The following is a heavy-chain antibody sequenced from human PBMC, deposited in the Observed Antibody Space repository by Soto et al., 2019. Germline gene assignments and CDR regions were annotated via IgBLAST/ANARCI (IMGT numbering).Heavy chain of an antibody. CDR3: ARGGGLAVAGSMDV. D-gene: IGHD6-19*01. CDR2: MNPNSGNT. Sequence: GASVKVSCKASGYTFTSYDIKWGRQATGQGLEWMGWMNPNSGNTGYAQKFQGRVTMTRNTSISTAYMELSSLRSEDTAVYYCARGGGLAVAGSMDVWGKGTTVTVSS. V-gene: IGHV1-8*01. CDR1: GYTFTSYD. J-gene: IGHJ6*04.